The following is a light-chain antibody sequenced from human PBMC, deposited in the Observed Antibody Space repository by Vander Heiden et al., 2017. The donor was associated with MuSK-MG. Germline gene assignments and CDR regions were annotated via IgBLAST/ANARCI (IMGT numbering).Light chain of an antibody. CDR3: QSADSSGTYVV. V-gene: IGLV3-25*03. CDR1: ALPKQY. Sequence: SSELTQPPSLSVSPGQTARITCSGDALPKQYAYWYQQKPGKAPVLVIYKDSERPSGIPERFSGSSSGTTVTLTISGVQAEDEADYYCQSADSSGTYVVFGGGTKLTVL. CDR2: KDS. J-gene: IGLJ2*01.